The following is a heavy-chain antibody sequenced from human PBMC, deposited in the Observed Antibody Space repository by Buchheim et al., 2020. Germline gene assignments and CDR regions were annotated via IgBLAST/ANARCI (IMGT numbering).Heavy chain of an antibody. Sequence: QVQLVESGGGVVQPGRSLRLSCAASGFTFSSYAMHWVRQAPGKGLEWVAVISYDGSNKYYADSVKGRFTISRDNSTNTLYLQMNSLRAEDTAVYYCARDYDSSGYYLGGFDYWGQGTL. CDR3: ARDYDSSGYYLGGFDY. CDR1: GFTFSSYA. J-gene: IGHJ4*02. V-gene: IGHV3-30-3*01. D-gene: IGHD3-22*01. CDR2: ISYDGSNK.